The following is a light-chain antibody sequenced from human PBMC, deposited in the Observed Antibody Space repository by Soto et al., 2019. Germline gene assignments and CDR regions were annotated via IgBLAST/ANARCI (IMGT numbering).Light chain of an antibody. V-gene: IGKV1-5*01. J-gene: IGKJ2*01. Sequence: DIQMTQSPSTLSASVGDRVTITCRASQSISSWLAWYQLKPGKAPKLLIYDASSLESGVPSRFSGSGSGTEFTLTISSLQPDDFATDYCQQYNSYSPTFGQGTKLEIK. CDR3: QQYNSYSPT. CDR1: QSISSW. CDR2: DAS.